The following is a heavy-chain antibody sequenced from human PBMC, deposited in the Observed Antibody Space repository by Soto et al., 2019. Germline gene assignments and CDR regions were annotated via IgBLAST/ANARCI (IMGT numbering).Heavy chain of an antibody. CDR2: ISWNSGSI. CDR1: GFTFDDYA. D-gene: IGHD2-15*01. CDR3: ANTGYCSGGSCYSGLFGAFDI. J-gene: IGHJ3*02. Sequence: GGSLRLSCAASGFTFDDYAMHWVRQAPGKGLEWVSGISWNSGSIGYADSVKGRFTISRDNAKNSLYLQMNSLRAEDTALYYCANTGYCSGGSCYSGLFGAFDIWGQGTMVTVS. V-gene: IGHV3-9*01.